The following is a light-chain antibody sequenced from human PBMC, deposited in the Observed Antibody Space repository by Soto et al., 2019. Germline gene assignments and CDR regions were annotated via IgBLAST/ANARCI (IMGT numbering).Light chain of an antibody. V-gene: IGKV1-13*02. CDR3: QHLNSYPPP. CDR2: DAS. Sequence: AIQLTQSPSSLSASVGDRVTITCRASQGISSALAWYQQKPGKAPKLLIYDASSLESGVPSRFSGGVSGTDFPLTISSRKPEVFETYYCQHLNSYPPPSGKGTRLEIK. J-gene: IGKJ5*01. CDR1: QGISSA.